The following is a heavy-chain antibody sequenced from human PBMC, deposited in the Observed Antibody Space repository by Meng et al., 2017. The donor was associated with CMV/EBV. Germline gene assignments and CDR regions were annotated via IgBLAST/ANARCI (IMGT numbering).Heavy chain of an antibody. CDR2: IKQDGSEK. Sequence: GESLKISCAASGFTFSSYWMSWVRQAPGKGLEWVANIKQDGSEKYYVDSVKGRFTISRDNAKNTLYLLMNSLRAEDTAVYYCAKDLRLESPSDFWSGYFGWGQGTLVTVSS. J-gene: IGHJ4*02. CDR1: GFTFSSYW. CDR3: AKDLRLESPSDFWSGYFG. V-gene: IGHV3-7*03. D-gene: IGHD3-3*01.